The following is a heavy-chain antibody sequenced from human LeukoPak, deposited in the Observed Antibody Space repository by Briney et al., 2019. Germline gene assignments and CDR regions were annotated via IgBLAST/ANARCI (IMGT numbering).Heavy chain of an antibody. Sequence: GASVKVSCKASGYTFTSYGISWVRQAPGQGLEWMGWINPYNGFTNYVQKLQGRVTMTTDTYTTTAYMELRSLRSDDTAVYYCARAVDSSSSIAFDIWGQGTMVTVSS. CDR3: ARAVDSSSSIAFDI. J-gene: IGHJ3*02. CDR2: INPYNGFT. CDR1: GYTFTSYG. V-gene: IGHV1-18*01. D-gene: IGHD6-6*01.